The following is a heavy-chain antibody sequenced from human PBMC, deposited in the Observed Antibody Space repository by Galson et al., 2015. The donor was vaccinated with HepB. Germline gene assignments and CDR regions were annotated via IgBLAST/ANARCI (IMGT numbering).Heavy chain of an antibody. D-gene: IGHD3-22*01. J-gene: IGHJ6*02. CDR2: ISSSGSTI. CDR1: GFTFSSYE. V-gene: IGHV3-48*03. CDR3: ARDLRDRYYDSSGYFYYYGMDV. Sequence: SLRLSCAASGFTFSSYEMNWVRQAPGKGLEWVSYISSSGSTIYYADSVKGRFTISRDNAKNSLYLQMNSLRAEDTAVYYCARDLRDRYYDSSGYFYYYGMDVWGQGTTVTVSS.